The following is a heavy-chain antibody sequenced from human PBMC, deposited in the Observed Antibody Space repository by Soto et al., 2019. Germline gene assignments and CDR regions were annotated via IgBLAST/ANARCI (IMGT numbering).Heavy chain of an antibody. CDR3: ARARVTRSVVPAANYDFWSGDLTGGPYYYDGMDV. D-gene: IGHD3-3*01. CDR2: IYYSGST. J-gene: IGHJ6*01. V-gene: IGHV4-31*03. Sequence: PSETLSLPCTVSGGYISSGGYRWSWIRQHPGKGLEWIGYIYYSGSTYYNPSLKSRVTISVDTSKNQFSLKLSSVTAADTAVYYCARARVTRSVVPAANYDFWSGDLTGGPYYYDGMDVWGQGTTVTGSS. CDR1: GGYISSGGYR.